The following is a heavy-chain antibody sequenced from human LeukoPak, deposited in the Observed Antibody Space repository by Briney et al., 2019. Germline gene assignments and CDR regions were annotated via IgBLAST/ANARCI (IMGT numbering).Heavy chain of an antibody. CDR2: ISSSGSTI. V-gene: IGHV3-11*04. CDR3: ARAYRGAYYDNSGSFDY. Sequence: GGSLRLSCAASGFTFSDYYMSWIRQAPGKGLEWVSYISSSGSTIYYADSVKGRFTISRDNAKTSLYLQMNSLRAEDTAVYYCARAYRGAYYDNSGSFDYWGQGTLVTVSS. J-gene: IGHJ4*02. D-gene: IGHD3-22*01. CDR1: GFTFSDYY.